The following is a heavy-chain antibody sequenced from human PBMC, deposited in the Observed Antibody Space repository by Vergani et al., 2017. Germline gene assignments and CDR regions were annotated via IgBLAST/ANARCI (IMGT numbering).Heavy chain of an antibody. CDR2: ISGGGDST. V-gene: IGHV3-23*01. J-gene: IGHJ4*02. CDR3: AISSHYYGLGSCGGLDY. Sequence: EVLLLESGGGLVQPGGSLRLSCAASGFTFRSYAMSWVRQGPGKGLEWISAISGGGDSTYYADSVKGRLTIARDNSKNTLYLQMNSLRADDTAVYYCAISSHYYGLGSCGGLDYWGQGTLVTVSS. D-gene: IGHD3-10*01. CDR1: GFTFRSYA.